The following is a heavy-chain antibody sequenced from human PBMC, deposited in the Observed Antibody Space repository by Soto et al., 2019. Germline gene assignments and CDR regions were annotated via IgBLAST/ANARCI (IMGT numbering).Heavy chain of an antibody. CDR2: IYYSGST. Sequence: SETLSLTCTVSGGSISSSSYYWGWIRQPPGKGLEWIGSIYYSGSTYYNPSLKSRVTISVDTSKNQFSLKLSSVTAADTAVYYCARQKRIAAAGTNWFDPWGQGTLVTVSS. J-gene: IGHJ5*02. CDR1: GGSISSSSYY. D-gene: IGHD6-13*01. CDR3: ARQKRIAAAGTNWFDP. V-gene: IGHV4-39*01.